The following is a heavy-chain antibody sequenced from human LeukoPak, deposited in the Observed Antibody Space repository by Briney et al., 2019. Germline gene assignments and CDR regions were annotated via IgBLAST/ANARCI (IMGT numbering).Heavy chain of an antibody. D-gene: IGHD6-19*01. Sequence: PSETLSLTCTVSGDSISSGSFYWSWIRQAAGKGLEWIGRVSSSGRTTYNPSLKSRVTISVDTSKNQFSLKLSSVTATDTAVYYCARVLRGSSGWALMYNWFDPWGQGTLVTVSS. V-gene: IGHV4-61*02. CDR2: VSSSGRT. J-gene: IGHJ5*02. CDR1: GDSISSGSFY. CDR3: ARVLRGSSGWALMYNWFDP.